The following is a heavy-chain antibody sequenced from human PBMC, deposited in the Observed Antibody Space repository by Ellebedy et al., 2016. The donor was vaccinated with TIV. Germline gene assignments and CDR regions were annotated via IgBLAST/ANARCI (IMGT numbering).Heavy chain of an antibody. V-gene: IGHV3-30*03. J-gene: IGHJ4*02. Sequence: GESLKISCAASGFTFSSYGMHWVRQAPGKGLEWVAVISYTGNTKYYADSVKGRFTISRDNSKNTLYLQMNNIGAEDTGVYYCARDRHVDRGDCLDYWGQGTLVTASS. CDR2: ISYTGNTK. CDR1: GFTFSSYG. CDR3: ARDRHVDRGDCLDY. D-gene: IGHD2-21*02.